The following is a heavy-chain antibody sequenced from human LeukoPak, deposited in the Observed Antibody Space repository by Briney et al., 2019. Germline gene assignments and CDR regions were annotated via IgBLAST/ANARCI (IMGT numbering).Heavy chain of an antibody. CDR2: IRYDGSNK. V-gene: IGHV3-30*02. D-gene: IGHD3-10*01. CDR3: AKVYGSGSFHYYYYMDV. Sequence: PGGSLRLSCAASGFTFSNAWMSWVRQAPGKGLEWVAFIRYDGSNKYYADSVKGRFTISRDNSKNTLYLQMNCLRSEDTAVYYCAKVYGSGSFHYYYYMDVWGKGTTVTISS. CDR1: GFTFSNAW. J-gene: IGHJ6*03.